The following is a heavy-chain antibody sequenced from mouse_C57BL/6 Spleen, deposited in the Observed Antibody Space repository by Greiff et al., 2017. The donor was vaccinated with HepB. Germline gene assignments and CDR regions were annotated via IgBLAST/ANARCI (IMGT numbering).Heavy chain of an antibody. CDR3: ARGGYYPDY. V-gene: IGHV5-4*03. CDR2: ISDGGSYT. CDR1: GFTFSSYA. J-gene: IGHJ2*01. Sequence: DVMLVESGGGLVKPGGSLKLSCAASGFTFSSYAMSWVRQTPEKRLEWVATISDGGSYTYYPDNVKGRFTISRDNAKNNLYLQMSHLKSEDTAMYYCARGGYYPDYWGQGTTLTVSS.